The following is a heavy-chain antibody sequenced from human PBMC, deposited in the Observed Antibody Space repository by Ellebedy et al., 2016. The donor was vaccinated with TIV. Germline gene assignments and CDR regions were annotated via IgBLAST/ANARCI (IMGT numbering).Heavy chain of an antibody. D-gene: IGHD3-16*01. CDR2: INTDTGNT. CDR3: AKDRGGTGDFDY. V-gene: IGHV1-3*04. Sequence: AASVKVSCKASGYTFALYTMHWVRQAPGQRLEWLGWINTDTGNTEYSQNFQGRVTFITDTAASTVYMSLSSRGSEDTAVYYSAKDRGGTGDFDYWGQGTLVTVS. J-gene: IGHJ4*02. CDR1: GYTFALYT.